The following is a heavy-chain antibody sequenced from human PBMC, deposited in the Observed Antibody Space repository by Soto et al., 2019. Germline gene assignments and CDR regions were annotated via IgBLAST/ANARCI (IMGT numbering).Heavy chain of an antibody. CDR3: ARGGGSDSFGY. J-gene: IGHJ4*02. D-gene: IGHD1-26*01. V-gene: IGHV4-30-2*01. Sequence: PSETLSLTCTVSGASITFGGYSWSWIRQTPGKGLEWIGYINHLETTFYNPSFESRLTLSIDRAKNQFSLKLHSMSAADRAVYFCARGGGSDSFGYWGQGIRVTVSS. CDR1: GASITFGGYS. CDR2: INHLETT.